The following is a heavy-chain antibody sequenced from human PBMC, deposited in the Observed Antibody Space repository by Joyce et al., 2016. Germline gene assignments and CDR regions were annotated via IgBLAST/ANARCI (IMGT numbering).Heavy chain of an antibody. CDR2: IKSKNDGGTL. Sequence: VQLVESGGGLVQPGESLRLSCGVSGRTFRTTWMSWVRQAPGKGLEWIGRIKSKNDGGTLDYIETVKGRFTLSRDDSTNTVYLQMDSLKLEDTAMYYCTTDPRYWGRGTLVTVSS. V-gene: IGHV3-15*01. CDR3: TTDPRY. J-gene: IGHJ4*02. CDR1: GRTFRTTW.